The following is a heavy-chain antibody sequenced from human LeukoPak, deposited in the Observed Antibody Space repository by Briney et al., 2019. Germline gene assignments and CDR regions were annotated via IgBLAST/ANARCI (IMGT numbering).Heavy chain of an antibody. CDR3: ARQGSLIDY. CDR1: GYSISSGYY. V-gene: IGHV4-38-2*01. CDR2: IYHSGST. D-gene: IGHD1-26*01. J-gene: IGHJ4*02. Sequence: SETLSLTCAVSGYSISSGYYWGWIRQPPGKGLEWIGSIYHSGSTYYDPSLKSRVTISVDTSKNQFSLKLSSVTAADTAVYYCARQGSLIDYWGQGTLVILSS.